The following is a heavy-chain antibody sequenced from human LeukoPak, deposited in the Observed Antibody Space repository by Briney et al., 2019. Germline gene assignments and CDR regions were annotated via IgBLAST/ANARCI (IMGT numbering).Heavy chain of an antibody. CDR3: ASSPSGYWWNFDC. D-gene: IGHD3-22*01. V-gene: IGHV4-34*01. Sequence: SETLSLTCAVYVESVSGYYWSWIRQPPGKGLEWIGSIYYSGSTYNNPSLKSRVTISVDTTKNQFSLKLTSVTAADTAVYYCASSPSGYWWNFDCWGQGTLVTVSS. J-gene: IGHJ4*02. CDR2: IYYSGST. CDR1: VESVSGYY.